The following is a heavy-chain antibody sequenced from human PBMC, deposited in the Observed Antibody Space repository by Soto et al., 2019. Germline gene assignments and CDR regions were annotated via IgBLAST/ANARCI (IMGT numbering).Heavy chain of an antibody. CDR3: ARGGRGYSYAWTLGY. CDR1: GFTFSSYG. CDR2: IWYDGSNK. Sequence: QVQLVESGGGVVQPGRSLRLSCAASGFTFSSYGMHWVRQAPGKGLEWVAVIWYDGSNKYYADSVKGRFTISRDNSKNTLYLQMNSLRAEDTAVYYCARGGRGYSYAWTLGYWGQGTLVTVSS. D-gene: IGHD5-18*01. J-gene: IGHJ4*02. V-gene: IGHV3-33*01.